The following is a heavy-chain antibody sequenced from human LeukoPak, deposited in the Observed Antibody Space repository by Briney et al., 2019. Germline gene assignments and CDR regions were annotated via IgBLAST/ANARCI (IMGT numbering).Heavy chain of an antibody. CDR2: ISSSGSTI. CDR1: GFTFSDYY. D-gene: IGHD6-19*01. Sequence: PEGSLRLSCAASGFTFSDYYMSWIRQAPGKGLEWVSYISSSGSTIYYTDSVKGRFTISRDNAKNSLYLQMNSLRAEDTAVYYCARSVAGTFYFDYWGQGTLVTVSS. J-gene: IGHJ4*02. CDR3: ARSVAGTFYFDY. V-gene: IGHV3-11*01.